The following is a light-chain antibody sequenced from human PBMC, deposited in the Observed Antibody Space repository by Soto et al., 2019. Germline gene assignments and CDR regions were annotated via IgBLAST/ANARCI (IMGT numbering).Light chain of an antibody. CDR2: ETS. CDR3: QQTFSLPRT. V-gene: IGKV1-39*01. CDR1: QNVSSY. J-gene: IGKJ1*01. Sequence: DTQMTQSPSSLSASVGDRVTITCRASQNVSSYVNWYQQKPGKAPNVLIYETSTLQDGVPSRFSGDGYGTDFTLSISSLHPEDFATYYCQQTFSLPRTFGQGTKVEI.